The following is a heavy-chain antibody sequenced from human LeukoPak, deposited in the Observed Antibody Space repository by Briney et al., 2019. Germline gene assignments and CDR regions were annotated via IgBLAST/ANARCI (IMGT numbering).Heavy chain of an antibody. CDR2: LCDSGST. V-gene: IGHV4-59*01. D-gene: IGHD3-10*01. CDR3: TKGRGI. J-gene: IGHJ4*02. CDR1: GGSLSSYC. Sequence: SETLSLTCTVSGGSLSSYCWSWVRQSPGKRLEWIGYLCDSGSTSFNPSLKSRVTISLDTSKNQFSLKVTSMTAADTAVYYCTKGRGIWGQGTLVTVSS.